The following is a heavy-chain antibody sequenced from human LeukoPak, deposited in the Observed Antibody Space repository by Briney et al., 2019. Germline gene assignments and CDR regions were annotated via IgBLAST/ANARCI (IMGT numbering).Heavy chain of an antibody. CDR1: GYSISSGYY. CDR2: IYHSGST. D-gene: IGHD3-22*01. V-gene: IGHV4-38-2*01. CDR3: ARQGLYYYDSSGPDAFDI. Sequence: SETLSLTCAVSGYSISSGYYWGWIRQPPGKGLEWIGSIYHSGSTYYNPSLKSRVTISVDTSKNQFSLKLSSVTAADTAVYYCARQGLYYYDSSGPDAFDIWGQGTMVTVYS. J-gene: IGHJ3*02.